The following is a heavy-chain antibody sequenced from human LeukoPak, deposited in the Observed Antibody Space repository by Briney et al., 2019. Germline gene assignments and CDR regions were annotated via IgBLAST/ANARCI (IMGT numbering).Heavy chain of an antibody. V-gene: IGHV3-23*01. Sequence: TGGSLRLSCAASGFTFSTHAMTRVRQAPGRGLEWVSAFSATDGSTQYADSVKGRFTISRDSTTNTLFLQMNSLRPEDTALYYCARCQIVAAGTGPFDVWGLGTVVTVSS. J-gene: IGHJ3*01. D-gene: IGHD6-13*01. CDR2: FSATDGST. CDR3: ARCQIVAAGTGPFDV. CDR1: GFTFSTHA.